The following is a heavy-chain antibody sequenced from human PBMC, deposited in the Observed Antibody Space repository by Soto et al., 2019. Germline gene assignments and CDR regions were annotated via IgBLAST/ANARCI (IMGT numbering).Heavy chain of an antibody. V-gene: IGHV4-39*02. D-gene: IGHD5-12*01. Sequence: SETLSLTCTVSGGSITTSSYYWGWIRQPPGKGLEWIGTIYYNGATQYNPSLKSRVTMSVDTSKNQFSLKLSSVTAADTGFYYCARELRGNSGPPRIQYWGQGTLVTVS. CDR2: IYYNGAT. J-gene: IGHJ4*02. CDR1: GGSITTSSYY. CDR3: ARELRGNSGPPRIQY.